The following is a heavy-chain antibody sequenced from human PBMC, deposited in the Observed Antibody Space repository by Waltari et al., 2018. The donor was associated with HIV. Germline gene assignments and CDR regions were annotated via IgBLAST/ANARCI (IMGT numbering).Heavy chain of an antibody. D-gene: IGHD3-10*01. CDR2: INPGGGST. CDR1: GYPFITYY. CDR3: ARDPRGSESGFDI. Sequence: QVQLVQSGAEVKRPGASVKVSCKASGYPFITYYIHWVRQAPGQGLEWMGIINPGGGSTNYAHKFQGRVTMTRDSSTSTVYMEVNSLKSEDTAVYYCARDPRGSESGFDIWGQGTVVTVSS. J-gene: IGHJ3*02. V-gene: IGHV1-46*01.